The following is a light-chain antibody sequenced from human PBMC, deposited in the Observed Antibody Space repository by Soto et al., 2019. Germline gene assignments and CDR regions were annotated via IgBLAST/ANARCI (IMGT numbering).Light chain of an antibody. CDR3: QQYNSYPYT. CDR2: DAS. V-gene: IGKV1-5*01. J-gene: IGKJ2*01. CDR1: QSISSW. Sequence: DIQMTQSPSTLSASVGDRVTITCRASQSISSWLAWYQQKPGKAPKLLIYDASSVESGVPSRFSGSGSGTEFTLTISSLQPDDCATYYCQQYNSYPYTFGQGTKLEIK.